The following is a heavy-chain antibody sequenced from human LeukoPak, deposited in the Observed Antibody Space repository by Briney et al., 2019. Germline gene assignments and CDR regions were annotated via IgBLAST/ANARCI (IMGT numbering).Heavy chain of an antibody. CDR1: GYTFTTYY. CDR3: ARLITDHGDYVDY. D-gene: IGHD4-17*01. CDR2: IDPSGGST. Sequence: ASVKVSCKASGYTFTTYYLHWVRQAPGQGLEWMGMIDPSGGSTSYAQKFLGRVTMTRDMSTSTVYMELRSLRSEDTAVYYCARLITDHGDYVDYWGQGTLVTVSS. V-gene: IGHV1-46*01. J-gene: IGHJ4*02.